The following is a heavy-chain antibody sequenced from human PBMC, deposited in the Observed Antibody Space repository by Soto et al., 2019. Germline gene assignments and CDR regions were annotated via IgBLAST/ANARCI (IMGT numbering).Heavy chain of an antibody. Sequence: QVQMVQSGNEVKKPGASVMVSCKTSGYTFTSYGVSWVRQAPGQGLEWIGLLSPYNGDTLYARKFQGRVTVTADRATDTVYMELRSLTSDDTAVYYCVRDASSGYRGWWDPWGQGTLVTVSS. CDR2: LSPYNGDT. J-gene: IGHJ5*02. CDR3: VRDASSGYRGWWDP. CDR1: GYTFTSYG. D-gene: IGHD6-25*01. V-gene: IGHV1-18*01.